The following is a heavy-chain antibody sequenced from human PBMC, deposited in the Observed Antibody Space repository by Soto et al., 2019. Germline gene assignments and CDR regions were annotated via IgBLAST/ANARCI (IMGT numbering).Heavy chain of an antibody. D-gene: IGHD1-7*01. CDR3: FRSNGWNYEDYPFLDV. V-gene: IGHV4-59*07. CDR1: GGSISSYY. J-gene: IGHJ6*04. Sequence: HSCSLSLSCALSGGSISSYYWSWIRQPPGKGQEWIGYIYYSGSTNYNPSLKSRVTITVDTSKNQFSLKLSSVTAADTAVFYCFRSNGWNYEDYPFLDVWGKGTTVTVSS. CDR2: IYYSGST.